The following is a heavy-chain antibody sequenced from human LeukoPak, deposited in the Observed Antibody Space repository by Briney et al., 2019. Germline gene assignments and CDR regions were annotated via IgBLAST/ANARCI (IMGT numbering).Heavy chain of an antibody. CDR3: ARYDRSVGWFDP. CDR2: TYYRSKWHN. Sequence: SQTLSLTCAISGDSVSSNSAAWNWIRQSPSRGLEWLGRTYYRSKWHNDYAVSVKSRITINPDTSMNQFSLQLNSVTPEDTAVYYCARYDRSVGWFDPWGQGTLVTVSS. D-gene: IGHD5/OR15-5a*01. J-gene: IGHJ5*02. V-gene: IGHV6-1*01. CDR1: GDSVSSNSAA.